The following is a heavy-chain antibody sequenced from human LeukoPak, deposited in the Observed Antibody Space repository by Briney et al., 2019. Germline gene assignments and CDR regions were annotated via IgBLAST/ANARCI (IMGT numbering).Heavy chain of an antibody. Sequence: SETLSLTCIVSSGSLNNHYWSWIRQPPGKGLEWIGYIYDSWNTNYNPSLQSRVTISMDASRNQFSLNLTSVTAADTAVYYCARDQIGYGLDYWGQGTLVTVSS. CDR3: ARDQIGYGLDY. CDR1: SGSLNNHY. CDR2: IYDSWNT. V-gene: IGHV4-59*11. J-gene: IGHJ4*02. D-gene: IGHD5-18*01.